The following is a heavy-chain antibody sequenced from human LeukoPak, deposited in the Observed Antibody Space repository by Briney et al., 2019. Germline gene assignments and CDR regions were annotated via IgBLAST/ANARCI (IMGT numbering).Heavy chain of an antibody. Sequence: SETLTLTCTVSGGSISSSSYYWGWIRQPPGKGLEWIGSIYYSGSTYYNPSLKSRVTISVDTSKNQFSLKLSSVTAADTAVYYCARLVRGCGSHLAFDIWGQGTMVTVSS. J-gene: IGHJ3*02. CDR2: IYYSGST. CDR1: GGSISSSSYY. D-gene: IGHD1-26*01. CDR3: ARLVRGCGSHLAFDI. V-gene: IGHV4-39*01.